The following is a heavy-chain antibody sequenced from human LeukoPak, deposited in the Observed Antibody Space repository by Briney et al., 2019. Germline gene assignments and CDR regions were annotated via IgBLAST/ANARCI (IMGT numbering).Heavy chain of an antibody. J-gene: IGHJ4*02. CDR3: ARDTYGSGSYFNY. D-gene: IGHD3-10*01. CDR2: ISSRGSTI. V-gene: IGHV3-48*03. CDR1: GITFSSYE. Sequence: GGSLRLSCVASGITFSSYEMNWVRQAPGKGLEWVSYISSRGSTIYYAGSVKGRFTITRDNAKNSLYLQMNSLRAEDTAVYYCARDTYGSGSYFNYWGQGTLVTVSS.